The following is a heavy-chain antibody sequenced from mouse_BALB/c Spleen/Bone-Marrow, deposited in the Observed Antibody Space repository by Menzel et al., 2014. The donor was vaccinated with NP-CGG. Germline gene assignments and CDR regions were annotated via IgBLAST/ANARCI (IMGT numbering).Heavy chain of an antibody. CDR3: ARRWLPYAMDY. CDR1: GYTFTSYI. CDR2: INPYNDGS. D-gene: IGHD2-3*01. V-gene: IGHV1-14*01. J-gene: IGHJ4*01. Sequence: EVQLQQSGPELVKPGASVKMSCKASGYTFTSYIMHWVKQKPGQGLEWIGYINPYNDGSKYNEKFKGKATLTSDKSSXTAYMEPSSLTSEDSAVYYCARRWLPYAMDYWGQGTSVTVSS.